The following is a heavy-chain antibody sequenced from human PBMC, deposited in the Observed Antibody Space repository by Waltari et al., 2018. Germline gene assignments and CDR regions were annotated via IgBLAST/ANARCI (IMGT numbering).Heavy chain of an antibody. CDR2: ISSDGSGK. V-gene: IGHV3-30*18. CDR1: GYPFNNYG. J-gene: IGHJ5*02. Sequence: QVEESGGGVVQPGGSLRLSFVASGYPFNNYGMHWVRQAPGKGLEWLAVISSDGSGKYYADSVKGRFTMSRDNSKNMVYLQMNSLRPEDTAVYYCAKAGGIYNYPLDPWGQGTLVTVSS. D-gene: IGHD1-26*01. CDR3: AKAGGIYNYPLDP.